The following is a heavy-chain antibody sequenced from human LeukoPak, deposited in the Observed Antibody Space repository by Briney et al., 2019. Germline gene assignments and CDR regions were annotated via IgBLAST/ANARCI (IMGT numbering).Heavy chain of an antibody. D-gene: IGHD6-13*01. V-gene: IGHV3-74*01. CDR2: IHSDGSTT. CDR3: ARGGSTRADY. J-gene: IGHJ4*02. Sequence: GGSLRLSCAASGFTFSSYGMHWVRQAPGKGLVWVSRIHSDGSTTSYADSVKGRFTISRDNANNTLYLQMNSLRAEDTAVYYCARGGSTRADYWGQGTLVTVSS. CDR1: GFTFSSYG.